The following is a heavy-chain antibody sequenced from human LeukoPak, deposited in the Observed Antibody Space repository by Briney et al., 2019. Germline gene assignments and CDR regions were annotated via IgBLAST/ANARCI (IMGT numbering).Heavy chain of an antibody. D-gene: IGHD1-1*01. CDR1: GYSFTSYW. Sequence: HGESLKISCKGSGYSFTSYWIGWVRQMPGKGLEWMGIIYPGDSDTRYSPSFQGQVTISADKSISTAYLRWSSLNTSDTAMYYCARYTDHYYFDYWGQGTLVTVSS. CDR3: ARYTDHYYFDY. J-gene: IGHJ4*02. CDR2: IYPGDSDT. V-gene: IGHV5-51*01.